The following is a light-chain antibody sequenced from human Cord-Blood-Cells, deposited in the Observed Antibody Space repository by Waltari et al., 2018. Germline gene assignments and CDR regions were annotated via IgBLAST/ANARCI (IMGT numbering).Light chain of an antibody. CDR3: CSYAGSSTYV. CDR2: EGS. V-gene: IGLV2-23*01. Sequence: QSALTQPASVSGSPGQSIPISCTGTSSDVGSYNLVSWYQQHTGKAPKLMIYEGSKRPSGVSNRFSGSKSGNTASLTISGLQAEDEADYYCCSYAGSSTYVFGTGTKVTVL. CDR1: SSDVGSYNL. J-gene: IGLJ1*01.